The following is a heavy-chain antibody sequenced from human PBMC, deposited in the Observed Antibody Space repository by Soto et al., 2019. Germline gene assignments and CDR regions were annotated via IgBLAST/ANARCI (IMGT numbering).Heavy chain of an antibody. CDR2: IYHSGSA. V-gene: IGHV4-4*02. J-gene: IGHJ5*02. CDR1: GGSISSSNW. Sequence: SETLSLTCAVSGGSISSSNWWSWVRQPPGKGLEWIGEIYHSGSANYNPSLKSRVTISVDKSKNQFSLKLSSVTAADTAVYYCARGRIAAAAWFDPWGPGTLVTVSS. D-gene: IGHD6-13*01. CDR3: ARGRIAAAAWFDP.